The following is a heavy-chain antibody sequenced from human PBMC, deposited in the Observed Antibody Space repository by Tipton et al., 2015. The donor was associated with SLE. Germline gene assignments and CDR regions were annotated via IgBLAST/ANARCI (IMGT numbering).Heavy chain of an antibody. J-gene: IGHJ4*02. CDR2: IYYSGST. CDR1: GGSISSSSYY. D-gene: IGHD4-17*01. CDR3: ARHDYGDSGYFDY. Sequence: TLSLTCTVSGGSISSSSYYWGWIRQPPGKGLEWIGSIYYSGSTYYNPSLKSRVTISVHTSKNQFSLNLSSVTAADTAVYYCARHDYGDSGYFDYWGQGTLVTVSS. V-gene: IGHV4-39*01.